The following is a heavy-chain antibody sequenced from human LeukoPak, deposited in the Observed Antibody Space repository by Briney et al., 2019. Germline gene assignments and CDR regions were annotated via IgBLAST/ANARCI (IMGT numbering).Heavy chain of an antibody. V-gene: IGHV1-69*04. CDR3: ALGGYYDSSGSEGGYFDY. J-gene: IGHJ4*02. CDR2: IIPILGIA. D-gene: IGHD3-22*01. CDR1: GGTFSSYA. Sequence: SVKVSCKASGGTFSSYAISWVRQAPGQGLEWMGRIIPILGIANYAQKFQGRVTITADKSTSTAYMELSSLRSEDAAVYYCALGGYYDSSGSEGGYFDYWGQGTLVTVSS.